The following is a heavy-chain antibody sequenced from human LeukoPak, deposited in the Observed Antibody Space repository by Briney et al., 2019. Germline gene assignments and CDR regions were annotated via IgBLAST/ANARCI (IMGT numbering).Heavy chain of an antibody. CDR3: ARDLDDYDRSGYYYNSAFDI. D-gene: IGHD3-22*01. CDR1: GYSISSGYY. Sequence: PSETLSLTCTVSGYSISSGYYWGWIRQPPGKGLEWIGSIYHSGSTYYNPSLKSRVTISVDTSKNQFSLKLSSVTAADTAVYYCARDLDDYDRSGYYYNSAFDIWGQGTMVTVSS. V-gene: IGHV4-38-2*02. J-gene: IGHJ3*02. CDR2: IYHSGST.